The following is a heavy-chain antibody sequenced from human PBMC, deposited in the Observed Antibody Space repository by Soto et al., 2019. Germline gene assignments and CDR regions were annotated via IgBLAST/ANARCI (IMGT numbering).Heavy chain of an antibody. J-gene: IGHJ6*02. Sequence: SETLSLTCTVSGRSISSSSYYWGWIRQPPGKGLEWIGSIYYSGSTYYNPSLKSRVTISVDTSKNQFSLKLSSVTAADTAVYYCAKDIVATSKNYYYYYGMDVWGQGTTVTVSS. CDR1: GRSISSSSYY. CDR2: IYYSGST. CDR3: AKDIVATSKNYYYYYGMDV. V-gene: IGHV4-39*02. D-gene: IGHD5-12*01.